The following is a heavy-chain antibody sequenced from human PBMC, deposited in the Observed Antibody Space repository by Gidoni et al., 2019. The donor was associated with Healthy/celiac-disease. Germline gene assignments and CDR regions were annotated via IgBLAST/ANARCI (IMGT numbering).Heavy chain of an antibody. CDR3: AKDIGWELGGNYYFDY. J-gene: IGHJ4*02. Sequence: RFTISRDNAKNSLYLQMNSLRAEDTALYYCAKDIGWELGGNYYFDYWGQGTLVTVSS. D-gene: IGHD1-26*01. V-gene: IGHV3-9*01.